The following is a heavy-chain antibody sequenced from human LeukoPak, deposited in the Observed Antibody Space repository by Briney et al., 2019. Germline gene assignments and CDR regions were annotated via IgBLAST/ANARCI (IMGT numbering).Heavy chain of an antibody. J-gene: IGHJ5*02. V-gene: IGHV3-30*18. CDR2: ISYDGSNK. CDR1: GFTFSSYG. D-gene: IGHD6-13*01. CDR3: AKNRGIAAAGTSWFDP. Sequence: GRSLRLSCAASGFTFSSYGMHWVRQAPGKGLEWVAVISYDGSNKYYADSVKGRFTISRGNSKNTLYLQMNSLRAEDTAVYYCAKNRGIAAAGTSWFDPWGQGTLVTVSS.